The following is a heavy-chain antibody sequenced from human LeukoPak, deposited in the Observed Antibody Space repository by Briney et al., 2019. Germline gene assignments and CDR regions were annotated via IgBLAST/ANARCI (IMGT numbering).Heavy chain of an antibody. Sequence: GGSLRLSCAASGFTVNNFDMHWVPQAPGKGLGWVSGIGTEGDTYYPGSVKGRFTISRENATNSLYLQMDSLTAGDPAVYYCARVRDGFFDYWGRGTLVTVSS. CDR1: GFTVNNFD. V-gene: IGHV3-13*01. CDR3: ARVRDGFFDY. D-gene: IGHD5-24*01. J-gene: IGHJ4*02. CDR2: IGTEGDT.